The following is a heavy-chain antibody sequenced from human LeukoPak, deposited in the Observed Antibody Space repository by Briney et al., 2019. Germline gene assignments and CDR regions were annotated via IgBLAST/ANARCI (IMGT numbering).Heavy chain of an antibody. Sequence: GGSLRLSCAASGFTFSSYAMSWVRQPPGKGLEWVSAISGSGGTTYYADSVKGRFTISRDNSKNTLYLQMNSLRAEDTAVYYCAKQGYCSSTSCYSFANDAFDIWGQGTMVTVSS. CDR1: GFTFSSYA. D-gene: IGHD2-2*01. CDR2: ISGSGGTT. CDR3: AKQGYCSSTSCYSFANDAFDI. V-gene: IGHV3-23*01. J-gene: IGHJ3*02.